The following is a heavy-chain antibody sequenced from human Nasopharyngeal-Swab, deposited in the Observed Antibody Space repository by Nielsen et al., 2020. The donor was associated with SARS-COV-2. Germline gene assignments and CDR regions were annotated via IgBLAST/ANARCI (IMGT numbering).Heavy chain of an antibody. V-gene: IGHV1-46*01. CDR1: GYTFTSYY. Sequence: ASVKVSCKASGYTFTSYYMHWVRQAPGQGLEWMGIINPSGGSTSYAQKFQGRVTMTRDTSTSTVYMELSSLRSEDTAVYYCARDGVITIFGVCRAPGSEYYFDYWGQGTLVTVSS. CDR3: ARDGVITIFGVCRAPGSEYYFDY. CDR2: INPSGGST. D-gene: IGHD3-3*01. J-gene: IGHJ4*02.